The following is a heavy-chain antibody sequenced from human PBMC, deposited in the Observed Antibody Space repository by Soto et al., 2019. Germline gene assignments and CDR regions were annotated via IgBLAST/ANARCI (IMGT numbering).Heavy chain of an antibody. D-gene: IGHD2-15*01. J-gene: IGHJ6*02. V-gene: IGHV1-69*01. Sequence: QVQLVQSGAEVKKPGSSVKVSCKASGGTFSSYAISWVRQAPGQGLEWMGGIIPIFGTANYAQKFQGRVTITADESTSTAYMELSSLRSEDTAVYYCARDPHCSGGSCYSLSLGYYGMAVWGQGTTVTVSS. CDR3: ARDPHCSGGSCYSLSLGYYGMAV. CDR1: GGTFSSYA. CDR2: IIPIFGTA.